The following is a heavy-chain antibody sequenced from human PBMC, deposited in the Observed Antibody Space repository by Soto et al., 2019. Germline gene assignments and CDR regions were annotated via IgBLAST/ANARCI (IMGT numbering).Heavy chain of an antibody. CDR2: IYSGGST. CDR1: GFTVSSNY. J-gene: IGHJ3*02. Sequence: PGGSLRLSCAASGFTVSSNYMSWVRQAPGKGLEWVSVIYSGGSTYYADSVKGRFTISRDNSKNTLYLQMNSLRAEDTAVYYCASCSGGSCYSGAFDIWGQGTMVTVSS. V-gene: IGHV3-53*01. CDR3: ASCSGGSCYSGAFDI. D-gene: IGHD2-15*01.